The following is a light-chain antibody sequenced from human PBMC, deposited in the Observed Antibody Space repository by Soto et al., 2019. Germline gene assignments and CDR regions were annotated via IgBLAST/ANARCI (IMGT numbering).Light chain of an antibody. CDR3: SSWVEGNTVV. Sequence: QSALSQPASLSGSPGQSITISCTGTSRDVGGYNYVCWYQQHPGQVPKLLIYEVTNRPSGISTRFSGSKFGNTASLTISGLQAEDEADYYCSSWVEGNTVVFGGGTKLTVL. CDR2: EVT. CDR1: SRDVGGYNY. J-gene: IGLJ2*01. V-gene: IGLV2-14*01.